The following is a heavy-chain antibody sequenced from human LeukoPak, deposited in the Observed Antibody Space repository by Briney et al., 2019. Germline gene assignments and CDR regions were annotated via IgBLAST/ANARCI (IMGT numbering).Heavy chain of an antibody. CDR1: GFTFSSYG. Sequence: PGGSLRLSCAASGFTFSSYGMHWVRQAPGKGLEWVAFIRYDGSNKYYADSVKGRFTISRDNSKNTLYLQMNSLRAEDTAVYYCAKVQDYDFWSGPQGYYFDYWGQGTLVTVSS. V-gene: IGHV3-30*02. D-gene: IGHD3-3*01. J-gene: IGHJ4*02. CDR3: AKVQDYDFWSGPQGYYFDY. CDR2: IRYDGSNK.